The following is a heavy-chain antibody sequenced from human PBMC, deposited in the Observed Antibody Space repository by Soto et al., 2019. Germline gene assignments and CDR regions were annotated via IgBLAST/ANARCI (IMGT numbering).Heavy chain of an antibody. CDR3: GRDSKWDDNRVGMDF. CDR2: TNAGNGNT. CDR1: GYSFTRYS. V-gene: IGHV1-3*01. Sequence: ASVKVSCKASGYSFTRYSIHWVRQAPGQSLEWMGWTNAGNGNTKYSQKFQGRVTITRDTSASTAYMELSSLRSEDTSVYYCGRDSKWDDNRVGMDFWSQGTTVTVSS. D-gene: IGHD3-9*01. J-gene: IGHJ6*02.